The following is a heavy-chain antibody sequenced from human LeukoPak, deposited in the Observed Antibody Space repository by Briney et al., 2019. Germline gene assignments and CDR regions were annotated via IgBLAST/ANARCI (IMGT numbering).Heavy chain of an antibody. Sequence: PGGSLRLSCAASGFTFDDYGMSWVRQAPGKGLEWVSGINWNGGSTGYADSVKGRFTISRDNSKNTLYLQMNSLRAEDTAVYYCAKGQVVVAANSPVYFDYWGQGTLVTVSS. J-gene: IGHJ4*02. CDR1: GFTFDDYG. V-gene: IGHV3-20*04. CDR3: AKGQVVVAANSPVYFDY. CDR2: INWNGGST. D-gene: IGHD2-15*01.